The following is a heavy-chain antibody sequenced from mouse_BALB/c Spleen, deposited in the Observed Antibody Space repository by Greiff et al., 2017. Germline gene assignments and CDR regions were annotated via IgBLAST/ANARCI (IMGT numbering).Heavy chain of an antibody. Sequence: EVMLVESGGGLVQPGGSLKLSCAASGFTFSSYGMSWVRQTPDKRLELVATINSNGGSTYYPDSVKGRFTISRDNAKNTLYLQMSSLKSEDTAMYYCARDGGDTSAWFAYWGQGTLVTVSA. V-gene: IGHV5-6-3*01. CDR1: GFTFSSYG. CDR3: ARDGGDTSAWFAY. CDR2: INSNGGST. J-gene: IGHJ3*01.